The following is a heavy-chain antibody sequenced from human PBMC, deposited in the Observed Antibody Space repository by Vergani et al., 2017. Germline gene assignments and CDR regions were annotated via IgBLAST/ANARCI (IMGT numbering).Heavy chain of an antibody. J-gene: IGHJ6*03. CDR2: IIPIFGTA. Sequence: QVQLVQSGAEVKKPGSSVKVSCKASGGTFSSYAISWVRQAPGQGLEWMGGIIPIFGTAHYAQKFQGRVTITADESTSTAYMELSSLRSEDTAVYYCARACPGSGWYFEHYYYCCMDVWGKGTTVTVSS. CDR1: GGTFSSYA. V-gene: IGHV1-69*01. D-gene: IGHD6-19*01. CDR3: ARACPGSGWYFEHYYYCCMDV.